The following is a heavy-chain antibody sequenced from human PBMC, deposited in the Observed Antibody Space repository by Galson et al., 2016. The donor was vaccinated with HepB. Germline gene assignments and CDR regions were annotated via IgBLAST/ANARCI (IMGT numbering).Heavy chain of an antibody. V-gene: IGHV1-8*01. CDR1: GYTFTSYD. Sequence: SVKVSCKASGYTFTSYDINWVRQASGQGLECMGWMNPSSGNTGYAQNFQGRVSMTSDASIITAYMELSGLRSEDTAVYYCARTMVRGVPGFDIWGQGTMVAVSS. CDR2: MNPSSGNT. J-gene: IGHJ3*02. CDR3: ARTMVRGVPGFDI. D-gene: IGHD3-10*01.